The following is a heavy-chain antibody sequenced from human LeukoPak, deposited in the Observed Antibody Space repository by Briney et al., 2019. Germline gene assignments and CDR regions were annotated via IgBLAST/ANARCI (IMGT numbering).Heavy chain of an antibody. Sequence: PSETLSLTCTVSGGSISSYYWSWIRQPPGKGLEWIGYIYYSGSTNYNPSLKSRVTISVDTSKNQFSLKLSSVTAADTAVYYCALQGGDARLTKLRGVVIHNFHFWGQGTLVTVSS. D-gene: IGHD3-10*01. CDR1: GGSISSYY. J-gene: IGHJ4*02. V-gene: IGHV4-59*01. CDR2: IYYSGST. CDR3: ALQGGDARLTKLRGVVIHNFHF.